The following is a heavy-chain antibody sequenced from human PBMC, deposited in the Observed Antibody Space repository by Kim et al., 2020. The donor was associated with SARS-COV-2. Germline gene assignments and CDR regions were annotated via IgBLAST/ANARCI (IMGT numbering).Heavy chain of an antibody. Sequence: SETLSLTCTVSGGSISSYYWSWIRQPPGKGLEWIGYIYYSGSTNYNPSLKSRVTISVDTSKNQFSLKLSSVTAADTAVYYCARGYYDSSGYYPYYGMDVWGQGTTVTVSS. CDR1: GGSISSYY. J-gene: IGHJ6*02. V-gene: IGHV4-59*01. CDR2: IYYSGST. CDR3: ARGYYDSSGYYPYYGMDV. D-gene: IGHD3-22*01.